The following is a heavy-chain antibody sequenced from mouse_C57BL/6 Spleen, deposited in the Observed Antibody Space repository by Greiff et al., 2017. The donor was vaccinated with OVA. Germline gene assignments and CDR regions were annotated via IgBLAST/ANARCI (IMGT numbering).Heavy chain of an antibody. CDR2: IYPGDGDT. D-gene: IGHD3-2*02. Sequence: VQLQQSGPELVKPGASVKISCNASGYAFSSSWMNWVKQRPGKGLEWIGRIYPGDGDTNYTGKFKGKATLTADKSSSTAYMQLSSLTSEDSAVYFCAREGAQGAWFAYWGQGTLVTVSA. CDR1: GYAFSSSW. V-gene: IGHV1-82*01. CDR3: AREGAQGAWFAY. J-gene: IGHJ3*01.